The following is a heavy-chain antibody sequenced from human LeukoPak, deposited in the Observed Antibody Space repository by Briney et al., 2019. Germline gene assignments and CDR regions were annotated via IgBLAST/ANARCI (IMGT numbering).Heavy chain of an antibody. CDR2: IHTSGST. Sequence: PSETLSLTCTVSGGSISSGSYYWNWIRQPAGKGLECIGRIHTSGSTNYNPSLKGRVTISVDTSKNQFSLKLSSVTAADTAVYYCSRDWSGSYFDYWGQGTLVTVSS. CDR1: GGSISSGSYY. V-gene: IGHV4-61*02. D-gene: IGHD3-3*01. J-gene: IGHJ4*02. CDR3: SRDWSGSYFDY.